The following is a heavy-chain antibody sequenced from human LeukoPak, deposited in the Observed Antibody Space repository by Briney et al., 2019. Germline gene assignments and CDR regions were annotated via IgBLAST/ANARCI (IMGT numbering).Heavy chain of an antibody. J-gene: IGHJ5*02. CDR1: GASMSNHY. V-gene: IGHV4-59*11. CDR3: ARGLYDYVWGSRWFGP. CDR2: IFDSETT. D-gene: IGHD3-16*01. Sequence: PSETLSLTCTVSGASMSNHYWSWIRQPPGKGLEWIGYIFDSETTNYNPSLKSRVTISVDTSKNQFSLKLSSVTAADTAVYYCARGLYDYVWGSRWFGPWGQGTLVTVSS.